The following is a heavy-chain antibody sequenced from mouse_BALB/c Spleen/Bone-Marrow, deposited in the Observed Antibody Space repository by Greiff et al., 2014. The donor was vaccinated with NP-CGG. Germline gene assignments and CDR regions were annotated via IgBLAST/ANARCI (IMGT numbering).Heavy chain of an antibody. CDR3: ARVKLWSYAMDY. Sequence: VHVKQSGAELVKPGASVKLSCTASGFNIKDTYMHWVKQRPEQGLEWIGRIDPANGNTKYDPKFQGKATITADTSSNTAYLQLSSPTSEDTAVYYCARVKLWSYAMDYWGQGTSVTVSS. V-gene: IGHV14-3*02. D-gene: IGHD1-1*02. CDR2: IDPANGNT. CDR1: GFNIKDTY. J-gene: IGHJ4*01.